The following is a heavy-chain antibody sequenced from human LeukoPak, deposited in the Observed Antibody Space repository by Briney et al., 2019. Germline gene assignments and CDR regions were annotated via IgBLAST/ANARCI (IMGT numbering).Heavy chain of an antibody. CDR3: AKTMGRLGELSLWPCDG. CDR1: GFTFSSYG. Sequence: HPGGSLRLSCVASGFTFSSYGMSWVRQAPGKGLEWVSAISGSGGSTYYADSVKGRFTISRDNSKNTLYLQMNSLRAEDTAVYYCAKTMGRLGELSLWPCDGWGQGTMVTVSS. D-gene: IGHD3-16*02. V-gene: IGHV3-23*01. J-gene: IGHJ3*01. CDR2: ISGSGGST.